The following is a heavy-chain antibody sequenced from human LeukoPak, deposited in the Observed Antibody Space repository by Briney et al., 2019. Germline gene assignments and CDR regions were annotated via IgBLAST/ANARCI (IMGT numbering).Heavy chain of an antibody. CDR1: GFTFSSYA. J-gene: IGHJ4*02. D-gene: IGHD2-2*01. CDR3: VKVIGSSAYQLRGTLDY. V-gene: IGHV3-64D*06. Sequence: GGSLRLSCSASGFTFSSYAMHWVRQAPGKGLEYVSAISSNGGSTYYADSVKGRFTIPRDNSRNTLYPQMSSLRAEDTAVYYCVKVIGSSAYQLRGTLDYWGQGTLVTVSS. CDR2: ISSNGGST.